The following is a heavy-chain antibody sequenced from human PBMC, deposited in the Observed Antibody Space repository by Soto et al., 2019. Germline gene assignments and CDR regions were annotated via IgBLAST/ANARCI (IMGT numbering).Heavy chain of an antibody. CDR2: IKREGSET. J-gene: IGHJ5*02. V-gene: IGHV3-7*01. CDR3: AIHTGITRIFGPSPNCFDP. D-gene: IGHD3-3*01. Sequence: GGSLRLSCAASGFTFSSYWMTWVRQAPGKGLEWVASIKREGSETSYVDSVKGRFTISRDNAKNSLFLQMNSLRAEDTAMYYCAIHTGITRIFGPSPNCFDPWGHGTLVTVSS. CDR1: GFTFSSYW.